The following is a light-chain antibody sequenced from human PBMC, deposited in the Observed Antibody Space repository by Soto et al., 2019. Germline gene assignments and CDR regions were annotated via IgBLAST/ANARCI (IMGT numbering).Light chain of an antibody. Sequence: DIQISQSPSSRSASVGDRVTITCRASQGISSYLAWYQQKPGKATKLLIYAASTLQSGVPSRFSGSGSGTDFTLTISCLQSEDFATYYCQQYYSYPWGFGQGTKVDI. CDR3: QQYYSYPWG. J-gene: IGKJ1*01. CDR1: QGISSY. V-gene: IGKV1-9*01. CDR2: AAS.